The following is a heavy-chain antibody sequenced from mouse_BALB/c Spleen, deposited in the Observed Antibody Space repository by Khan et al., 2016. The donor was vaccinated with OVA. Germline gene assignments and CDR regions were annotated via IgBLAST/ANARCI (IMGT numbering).Heavy chain of an antibody. D-gene: IGHD2-1*01. J-gene: IGHJ2*01. CDR2: ISSGGTYT. V-gene: IGHV5-6-4*01. CDR3: TRDRVMRAGYFDY. Sequence: EVELVESGGGLVKPGGSLKLSCTASGFTFSTYTMSWVRQTPEMRLEWVATISSGGTYTFYPDSVKGRFTISRDNAMNTLNLQMNSLKSEDTAMXYYTRDRVMRAGYFDYWGQGTTLTVSS. CDR1: GFTFSTYT.